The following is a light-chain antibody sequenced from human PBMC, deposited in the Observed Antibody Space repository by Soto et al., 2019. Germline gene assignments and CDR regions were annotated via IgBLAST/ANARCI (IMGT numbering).Light chain of an antibody. CDR3: LQNEPGPRWT. CDR2: GAS. J-gene: IGKJ1*01. Sequence: EMVLTQAPATLSVSAGERLTLCWRASQRVSNNLAWYQQQPGQAPRLLIYGASTTAPGIPARFSGSGSGTVFTLTTSSLQAEDFASSYCLQNEPGPRWTIRQGTKVDIK. CDR1: QRVSNN. V-gene: IGKV3-15*01.